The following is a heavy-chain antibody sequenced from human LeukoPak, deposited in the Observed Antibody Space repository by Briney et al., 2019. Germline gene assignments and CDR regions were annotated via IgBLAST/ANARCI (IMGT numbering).Heavy chain of an antibody. CDR3: ARGGDVAARPPRGFDY. V-gene: IGHV1-46*01. D-gene: IGHD6-6*01. J-gene: IGHJ4*02. CDR2: INPSGGST. CDR1: GYTFTSYY. Sequence: ASVKVSCKASGYTFTSYYMHWVRQAPGQGLEWMGIINPSGGSTSYAQKFQGRVTMTRDTSTSTVYMELSSLRSEDTAVYYCARGGDVAARPPRGFDYWGQGTLVTVSS.